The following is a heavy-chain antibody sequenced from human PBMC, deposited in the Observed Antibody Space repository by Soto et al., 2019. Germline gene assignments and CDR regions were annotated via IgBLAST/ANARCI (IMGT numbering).Heavy chain of an antibody. CDR1: GGSVRAPDW. Sequence: KASETLSLTCTLSGGSVRAPDWWNWVRQSPDKGLEWIAEVHISGHSNYNPSLRSRVSVSIDSSKNQFYLNLNSVTAADTAIYYCARVRQGCSANNCYFDPWGQGTQVTVS. D-gene: IGHD1-1*01. V-gene: IGHV4-4*02. CDR2: VHISGHS. CDR3: ARVRQGCSANNCYFDP. J-gene: IGHJ5*01.